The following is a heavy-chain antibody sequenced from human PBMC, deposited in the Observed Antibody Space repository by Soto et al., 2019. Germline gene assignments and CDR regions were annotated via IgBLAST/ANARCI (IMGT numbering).Heavy chain of an antibody. Sequence: EVYLLESGGGLVQPGGSLRLSCTASGLPFRNYARTWVRQAPGRGLEWVSGISGSGSMKYYADSVKGRFTISRDNSKNMLFLQMDSLRDEDTAMYHCAKEAVASEQVPIPGDSWGQGTLVTVSS. D-gene: IGHD2-15*01. CDR1: GLPFRNYA. J-gene: IGHJ4*02. V-gene: IGHV3-23*01. CDR2: ISGSGSMK. CDR3: AKEAVASEQVPIPGDS.